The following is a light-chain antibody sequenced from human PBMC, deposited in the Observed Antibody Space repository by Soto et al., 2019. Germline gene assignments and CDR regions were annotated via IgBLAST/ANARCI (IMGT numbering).Light chain of an antibody. J-gene: IGLJ2*01. CDR2: EVT. CDR1: SSDIGGYMY. Sequence: QSVLTQPASVTGSPGQSITISCTGTSSDIGGYMYVSWYQQHPGKAPNLMIYEVTNRPSGVSDRFSGSKSGNTASLTISGLLAEDVSNYYCSSHAPSTPLVVFGGGTGVTVL. CDR3: SSHAPSTPLVV. V-gene: IGLV2-14*01.